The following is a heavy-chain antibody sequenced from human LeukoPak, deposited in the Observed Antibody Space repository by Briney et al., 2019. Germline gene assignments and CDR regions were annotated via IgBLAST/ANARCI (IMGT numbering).Heavy chain of an antibody. J-gene: IGHJ4*02. V-gene: IGHV5-51*01. Sequence: GESLKISCKGSGYSFLSYWIVWVRQMPGKGLEWMGMIYPAESNTRYSPSFQGQVTISADKSTSTAYLQWSSLKASDTAMYYCARRAAGDIVAFDYWGQGTLVTVSS. D-gene: IGHD5-12*01. CDR2: IYPAESNT. CDR3: ARRAAGDIVAFDY. CDR1: GYSFLSYW.